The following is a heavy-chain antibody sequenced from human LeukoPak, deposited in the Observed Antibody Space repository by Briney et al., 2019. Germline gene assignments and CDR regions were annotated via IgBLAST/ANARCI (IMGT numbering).Heavy chain of an antibody. CDR3: ARLAMDIVVVPGATFDY. Sequence: SETLSLTCTVSGGSISSSSYYWGWIRQPPGKGLEWIGSIYYTGSTYYNPSLKSRVTISVDTSKNQFSLKLSSVTAADTAVYYCARLAMDIVVVPGATFDYWGQGTLVTVSS. CDR2: IYYTGST. V-gene: IGHV4-39*01. D-gene: IGHD2-2*03. CDR1: GGSISSSSYY. J-gene: IGHJ4*02.